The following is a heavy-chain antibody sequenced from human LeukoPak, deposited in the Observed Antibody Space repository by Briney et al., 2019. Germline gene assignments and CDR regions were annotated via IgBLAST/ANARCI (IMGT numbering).Heavy chain of an antibody. D-gene: IGHD3-10*01. CDR3: ARDWGYYGSGSSPHFDY. CDR2: ISAYNGNT. V-gene: IGHV1-18*01. J-gene: IGHJ4*02. CDR1: GYTFTSYG. Sequence: ASVKVSCKASGYTFTSYGISWVRQAPGQGLEWMGWISAYNGNTNYAQKLQGRVTMTTDTSTSTAYMELRSLRSDDTAVYYCARDWGYYGSGSSPHFDYWGQETLVTVSS.